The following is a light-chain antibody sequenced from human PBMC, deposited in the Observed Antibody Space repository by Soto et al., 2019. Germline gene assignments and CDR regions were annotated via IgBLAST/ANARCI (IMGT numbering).Light chain of an antibody. V-gene: IGKV1-5*03. CDR2: KAS. CDR1: QTIFSW. CDR3: QQYHSYSLT. J-gene: IGKJ1*01. Sequence: DIQMTQSPSTLSASVGDRVTITCRASQTIFSWLAWYQQKPGTPPKLLIYKASTLQSGVPSRFSGSGSGTEFTLTISSLQPDDIATYYCQQYHSYSLTFGQGTKVEFK.